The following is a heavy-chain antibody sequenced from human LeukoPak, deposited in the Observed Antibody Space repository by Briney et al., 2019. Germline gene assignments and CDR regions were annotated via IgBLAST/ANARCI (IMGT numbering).Heavy chain of an antibody. Sequence: PSETLSLTCTVSGGSMPSNTYYWGWVRQSPEKGLEWIGSIYNKVSTHYNPSLKSRVTMSVDTSRSQFSLKLTSMTAADTAIYYCARNSSSSYFDTWGQGILVTVPS. CDR3: ARNSSSSYFDT. CDR1: GGSMPSNTYY. J-gene: IGHJ4*02. V-gene: IGHV4-39*01. D-gene: IGHD6-6*01. CDR2: IYNKVST.